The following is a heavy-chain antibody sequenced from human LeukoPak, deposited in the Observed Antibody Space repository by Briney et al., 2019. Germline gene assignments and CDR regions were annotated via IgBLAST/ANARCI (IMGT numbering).Heavy chain of an antibody. CDR3: ARGPHYYGSGSYPEDY. V-gene: IGHV1-18*04. CDR2: ISAYNGNT. J-gene: IGHJ4*02. CDR1: GYTFTSYG. Sequence: ASVKVSCKASGYTFTSYGISWVRQAPGQGLAWMGWISAYNGNTNYAQKLQGRVTMTTDTSTSTAYMELRSLRSDDTAVYYCARGPHYYGSGSYPEDYWGQGTLVTVSS. D-gene: IGHD3-10*01.